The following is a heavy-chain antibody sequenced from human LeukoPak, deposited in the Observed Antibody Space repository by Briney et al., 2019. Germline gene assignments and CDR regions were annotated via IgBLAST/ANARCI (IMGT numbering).Heavy chain of an antibody. J-gene: IGHJ2*01. D-gene: IGHD3-22*01. V-gene: IGHV4-30-2*01. CDR2: IYHSGST. Sequence: SQTLSLTCAVSGGSNSSGGYSWSWIRQPPGKGLEWIGYIYHSGSTYYNPSLKSRVTISVDRSKNQFSLKLSSVTAADTAVYYCARVRYYDSSGYPRTDWYFDLWGRGTLVTVSS. CDR1: GGSNSSGGYS. CDR3: ARVRYYDSSGYPRTDWYFDL.